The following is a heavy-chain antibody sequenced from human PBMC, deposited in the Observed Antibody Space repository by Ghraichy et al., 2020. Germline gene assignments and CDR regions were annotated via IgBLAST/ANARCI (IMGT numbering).Heavy chain of an antibody. CDR2: INHSGST. J-gene: IGHJ6*02. CDR3: ARADLHLSPHIAAAHPYGMDV. CDR1: GGSFSGYY. Sequence: SQTLSLTCAVYGGSFSGYYWSWIRQPPGKGLEWIGEINHSGSTNYNPSLKSRVTISVDTSKNQFSLKLSSVTAADTAVYYCARADLHLSPHIAAAHPYGMDVWGQGTTVTVSS. V-gene: IGHV4-34*01. D-gene: IGHD6-13*01.